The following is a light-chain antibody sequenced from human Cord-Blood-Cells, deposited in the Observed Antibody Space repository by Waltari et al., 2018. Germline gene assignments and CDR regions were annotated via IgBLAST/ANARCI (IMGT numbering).Light chain of an antibody. CDR2: DVS. J-gene: IGLJ3*02. V-gene: IGLV2-11*01. Sequence: QSALTQPRSVSGSPGQSVTISCTGTSSDVGGYNYVSWYQQHPGKAPKLMIYDVSKRPAGAPARFSGSKSGNTPSLTISGLQAEDEADYYCCSYAGSYTWVFGGGTKLTVL. CDR3: CSYAGSYTWV. CDR1: SSDVGGYNY.